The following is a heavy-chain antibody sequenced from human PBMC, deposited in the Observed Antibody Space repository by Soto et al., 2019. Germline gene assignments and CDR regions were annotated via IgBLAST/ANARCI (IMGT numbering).Heavy chain of an antibody. D-gene: IGHD3-22*01. CDR2: ISTTSTYI. V-gene: IGHV3-21*01. Sequence: GGSLRLSCAASGFTFSSYNMNWVRQAPGKGLEWVASISTTSTYIYYADSVKGRFTISRDNAQKSLYLQMNSLRAEDTAVYYCARIYDGGGYWAPFNDYWGQGTLVTVSS. CDR1: GFTFSSYN. CDR3: ARIYDGGGYWAPFNDY. J-gene: IGHJ4*02.